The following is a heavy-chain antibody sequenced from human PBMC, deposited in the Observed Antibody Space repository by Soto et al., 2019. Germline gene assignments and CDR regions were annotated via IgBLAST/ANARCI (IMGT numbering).Heavy chain of an antibody. V-gene: IGHV3-23*01. J-gene: IGHJ4*02. CDR1: GFTFSSYA. D-gene: IGHD2-15*01. CDR3: AKVGPRVVVVAATSCFFYY. CDR2: ISGSGGST. Sequence: GSLRLSCAASGFTFSSYAMSWVRQAPGKGLEWVSAISGSGGSTYYADSVKGRFTISRDNSKNTLYLQMNSLRAEDTAVYYCAKVGPRVVVVAATSCFFYYWGQGTLVTVSS.